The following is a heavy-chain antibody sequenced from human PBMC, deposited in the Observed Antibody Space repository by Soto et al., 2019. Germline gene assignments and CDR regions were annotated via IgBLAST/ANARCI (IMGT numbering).Heavy chain of an antibody. CDR2: ISSSSSYI. D-gene: IGHD6-13*01. J-gene: IGHJ4*02. CDR3: ARDVLPSTGYSSSWYDY. V-gene: IGHV3-21*01. Sequence: GGSLRLSCAASGFTFSSYSMNWVRQAPGKGLEWVSSISSSSSYIYYADSVKGRFTISRDNAKNSLYLQMNSLRAEDTAVYYCARDVLPSTGYSSSWYDYWGQGTLVPVAS. CDR1: GFTFSSYS.